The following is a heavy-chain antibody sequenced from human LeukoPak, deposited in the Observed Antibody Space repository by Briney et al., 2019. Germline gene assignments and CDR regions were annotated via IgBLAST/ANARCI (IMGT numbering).Heavy chain of an antibody. V-gene: IGHV4-4*07. J-gene: IGHJ2*01. CDR2: IYSSGNT. D-gene: IGHD2-8*02. CDR3: ARDPGVYCTGGDSYGYWYFDL. Sequence: PSETLSLTCTISGGSISTYYWSWIRLPAGKGLEWIGRIYSSGNTNYNPSLNSRVTMSVDASKNQFFLNLNSVTAADTAVYYCARDPGVYCTGGDSYGYWYFDLWGRGTLVTVSS. CDR1: GGSISTYY.